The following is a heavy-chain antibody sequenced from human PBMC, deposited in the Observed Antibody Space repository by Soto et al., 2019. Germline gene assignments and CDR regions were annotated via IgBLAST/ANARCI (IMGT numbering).Heavy chain of an antibody. Sequence: QVQLVESGGGVVQPGRSLRLSCAASGFTFSSYAMHWVRQAPGKGLEWVAVISYDGSNKYYADSVKGRFTISRDNSKNTLYLQMNSLRAEDTAVYYCAREAPDVSLDYWGQGPLVTVSS. CDR1: GFTFSSYA. D-gene: IGHD2-8*01. V-gene: IGHV3-30-3*01. J-gene: IGHJ4*02. CDR2: ISYDGSNK. CDR3: AREAPDVSLDY.